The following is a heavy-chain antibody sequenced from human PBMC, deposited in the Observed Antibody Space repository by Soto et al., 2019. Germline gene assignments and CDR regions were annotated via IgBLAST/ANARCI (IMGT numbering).Heavy chain of an antibody. CDR3: AKALSISGSCCFHFDS. D-gene: IGHD1-26*01. V-gene: IGHV3-23*01. J-gene: IGHJ4*02. Sequence: EVQLLESGGGLLQPGGSLRLSCAASGFTFSSYAMTWVRQAPGKGLEWVSIISGSGSGTYYADSVKGRFTISRDNSRNTLSLQMNSLRADDTAVYYCAKALSISGSCCFHFDSWGQGALVTVSS. CDR2: ISGSGSGT. CDR1: GFTFSSYA.